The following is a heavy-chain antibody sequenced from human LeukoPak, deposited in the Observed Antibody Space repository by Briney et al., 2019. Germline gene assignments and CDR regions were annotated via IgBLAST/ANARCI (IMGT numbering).Heavy chain of an antibody. Sequence: SQTLSLTCTVSGGSISTYYWSWIRQPAGKGLEWIGRMYPSGSTTYKPSLKSRVTMSVDTSKKQFSLRLSSVTAADTAVYYCAGSAYYYYMYVWGKGTTVTVSS. J-gene: IGHJ6*03. CDR2: MYPSGST. CDR3: AGSAYYYYMYV. CDR1: GGSISTYY. D-gene: IGHD3-10*01. V-gene: IGHV4-4*07.